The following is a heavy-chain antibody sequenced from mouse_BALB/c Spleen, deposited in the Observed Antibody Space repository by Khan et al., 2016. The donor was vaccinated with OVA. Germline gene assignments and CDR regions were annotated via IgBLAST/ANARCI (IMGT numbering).Heavy chain of an antibody. V-gene: IGHV1-4*01. CDR2: INPSSGYT. J-gene: IGHJ4*01. Sequence: QVQLQQSGAELARPGASVKMSCKASGYTFTSHTMHWVKQRPGQGLEWIGYINPSSGYTNYNQKFNDKATLTADKSSSTAYMQLSSLTSEDSAVYCCGSRKSAYAMDYWGQGTSVTVSS. CDR3: GSRKSAYAMDY. CDR1: GYTFTSHT.